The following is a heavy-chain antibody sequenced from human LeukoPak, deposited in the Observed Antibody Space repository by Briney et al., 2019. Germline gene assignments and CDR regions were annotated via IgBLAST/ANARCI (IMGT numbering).Heavy chain of an antibody. Sequence: ASVKVSCKASGYTFTSYAMNWVRQAPGQGLEWMGWINTQTGNPTYAQGFTGRFVFSLDTPVSTAYLQISSLKAEDTAVYYCARSFPSSDFDYWGQGTLVTVSS. V-gene: IGHV7-4-1*02. D-gene: IGHD6-25*01. CDR3: ARSFPSSDFDY. CDR2: INTQTGNP. CDR1: GYTFTSYA. J-gene: IGHJ4*02.